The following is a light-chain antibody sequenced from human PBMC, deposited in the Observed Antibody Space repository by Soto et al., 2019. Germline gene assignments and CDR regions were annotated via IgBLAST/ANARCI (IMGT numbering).Light chain of an antibody. J-gene: IGKJ1*01. CDR3: QQSFSTPPT. CDR2: AAS. Sequence: DIQMTQSPSSLSASVGDRVTIACRASQSISWFLNWYQQKPGKAPKILIYAASSLLSGVSSRFSGRGAGTDFTLTISNLQAEDIATYYCQQSFSTPPTFGQGTKLEI. V-gene: IGKV1-39*01. CDR1: QSISWF.